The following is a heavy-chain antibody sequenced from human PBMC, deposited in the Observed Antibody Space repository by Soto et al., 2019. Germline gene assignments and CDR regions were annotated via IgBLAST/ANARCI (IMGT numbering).Heavy chain of an antibody. CDR2: IYYSGST. V-gene: IGHV4-59*01. D-gene: IGHD5-12*01. Sequence: QVQLQESGPGLVKPSETLSLTCTVSGGSISSYYWSWIRQPPGKGLEWIGFIYYSGSTNYNPSLKSRVTISVDTSKNQFSLKLSSVTAADTAVYYCARGMATQYYYYMDVWGKGTTVTVSS. CDR3: ARGMATQYYYYMDV. CDR1: GGSISSYY. J-gene: IGHJ6*03.